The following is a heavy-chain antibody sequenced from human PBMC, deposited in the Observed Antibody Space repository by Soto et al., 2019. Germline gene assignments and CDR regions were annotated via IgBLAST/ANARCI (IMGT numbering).Heavy chain of an antibody. CDR2: ISYDGSNK. CDR3: AKAMEQWLVLGGFDY. CDR1: GFTFSSYG. V-gene: IGHV3-30*18. Sequence: GGSLRLSCAASGFTFSSYGMHWVRQAPGKGLEWVAVISYDGSNKYYADSVKGRFTISRDNSKNTLYLQMNSLRAEDTAVYYCAKAMEQWLVLGGFDYWGQGTLVTVSS. J-gene: IGHJ4*02. D-gene: IGHD6-19*01.